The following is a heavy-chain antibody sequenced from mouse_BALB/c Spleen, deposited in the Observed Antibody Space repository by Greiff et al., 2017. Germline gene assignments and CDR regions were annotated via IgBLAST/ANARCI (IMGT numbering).Heavy chain of an antibody. D-gene: IGHD4-1*01. V-gene: IGHV1-7*01. CDR3: ATGTYYFDY. CDR1: GYTFTSYW. Sequence: QVQLQQSGAELAKPGASVKMSCKASGYTFTSYWMHWVKQRPGQGLEWIGYINPSTGYTEYNQKFKDKATLTADKSSSTAYMQLSSLTSEDSAVYDYATGTYYFDYWGQGTTLTVSS. CDR2: INPSTGYT. J-gene: IGHJ2*01.